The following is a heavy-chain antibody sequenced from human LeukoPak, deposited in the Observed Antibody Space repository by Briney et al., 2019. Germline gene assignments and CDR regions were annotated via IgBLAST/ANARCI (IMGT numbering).Heavy chain of an antibody. Sequence: GSLRLSCAASGFTFSSYSMNWVRQAPGKGLEWLGEISHSGTTTYNPSLKSRVTISVDTSKNQFSLRLRSVTAADTAVYYCARGLVWRFLLDSRRDSFDIWGQGTTITESS. D-gene: IGHD3-16*01. CDR3: ARGLVWRFLLDSRRDSFDI. CDR2: ISHSGTT. J-gene: IGHJ3*02. CDR1: GFTFSSYS. V-gene: IGHV4-34*01.